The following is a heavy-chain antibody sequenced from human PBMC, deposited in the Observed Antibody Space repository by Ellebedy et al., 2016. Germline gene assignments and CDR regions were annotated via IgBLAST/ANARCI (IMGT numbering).Heavy chain of an antibody. V-gene: IGHV3-74*01. CDR3: ARDYDFWTGRLDY. CDR1: GFTFSSHW. D-gene: IGHD3-3*01. Sequence: GGSLRLSCAASGFTFSSHWMHWVRQAPGMGLVWVARINTDGISTSFADSVKGQFTISRDNAKSTLYLQMNSLRAEDTGVYYCARDYDFWTGRLDYWGQGTLVTVSS. J-gene: IGHJ4*02. CDR2: INTDGIST.